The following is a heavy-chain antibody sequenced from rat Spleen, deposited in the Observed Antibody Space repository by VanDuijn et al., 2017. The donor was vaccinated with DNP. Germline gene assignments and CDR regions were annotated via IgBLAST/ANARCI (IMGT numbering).Heavy chain of an antibody. CDR3: ASYYGGYSEG. D-gene: IGHD1-11*01. J-gene: IGHJ3*01. V-gene: IGHV5-31*01. CDR2: ITSSGGGT. CDR1: GFTFSSYW. Sequence: EVQLVETGGGLVQPGRSLKVSCVASGFTFSSYWMTWIRQVPGKGLEWVASITSSGGGTYYPDSVKGRFTISRDNAKNTLYLQMNSLRSEDTATYYCASYYGGYSEGWGQGTLVTVSS.